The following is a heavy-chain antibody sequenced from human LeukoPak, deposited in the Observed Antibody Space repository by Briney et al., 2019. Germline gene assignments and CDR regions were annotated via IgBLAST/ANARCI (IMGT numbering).Heavy chain of an antibody. J-gene: IGHJ4*02. V-gene: IGHV4-39*01. CDR3: ARGPGTRRFSFRREVFDY. CDR2: IYYSGST. CDR1: GGSISSSSYY. D-gene: IGHD3-3*01. Sequence: SSETLSLTCTVSGGSISSSSYYWGWIRQPPGKGLEWIGSIYYSGSTYYNPSLKSRVTISVDTSKNQFSLKLSSVTAADTAVYYCARGPGTRRFSFRREVFDYWGQGTLVTVSS.